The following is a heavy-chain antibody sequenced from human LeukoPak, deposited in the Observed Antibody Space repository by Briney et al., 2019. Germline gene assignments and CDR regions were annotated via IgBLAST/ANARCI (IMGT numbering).Heavy chain of an antibody. CDR2: MYHRGST. D-gene: IGHD1-26*01. V-gene: IGHV4-38-2*02. J-gene: IGHJ4*02. Sequence: SETLSPTCTVSGYSISSGYYWGWIRQPPGKGLEWIGSMYHRGSTYYNPSLKSRVTISVDTSKNQFSLKLNSVTAADTAVYYCAREEMPGKFDYWGQGTLVTVSS. CDR3: AREEMPGKFDY. CDR1: GYSISSGYY.